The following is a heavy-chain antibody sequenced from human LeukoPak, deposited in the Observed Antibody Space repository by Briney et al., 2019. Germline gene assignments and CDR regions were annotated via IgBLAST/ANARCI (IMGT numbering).Heavy chain of an antibody. J-gene: IGHJ5*02. CDR2: INPNSGGT. D-gene: IGHD2-2*01. Sequence: ASVKVSCKASGYTFTGYYMHWVRQAPGQGLEWMGWINPNSGGTNYAQKFQGRVTTTRDTSISTAYMELSRLRSDDTAVYYSARESSRDIVVVPAAPGNWFDPWGQGPWSPSPQ. CDR3: ARESSRDIVVVPAAPGNWFDP. V-gene: IGHV1-2*02. CDR1: GYTFTGYY.